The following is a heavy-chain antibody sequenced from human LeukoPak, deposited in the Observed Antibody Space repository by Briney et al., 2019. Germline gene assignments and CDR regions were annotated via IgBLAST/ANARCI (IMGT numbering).Heavy chain of an antibody. J-gene: IGHJ4*02. CDR3: ANFDY. V-gene: IGHV3-9*01. CDR1: GFSVSTYA. CDR2: ISWNSGSI. Sequence: GGSLRLSCAVSGFSVSTYALSWVRQAPGKGLEWVSGISWNSGSIGYADSVKGRFTISRDNAKNSLYLQMNSLRAEDTALYYCANFDYWGQGTLVTVSS.